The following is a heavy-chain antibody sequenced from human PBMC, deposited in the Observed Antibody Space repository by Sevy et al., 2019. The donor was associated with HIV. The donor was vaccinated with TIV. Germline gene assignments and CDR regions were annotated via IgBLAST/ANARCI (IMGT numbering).Heavy chain of an antibody. CDR2: IHLTLST. D-gene: IGHD2-8*01. CDR3: ASTQDGVGSAQGDSTSYPYAWDNYFDR. V-gene: IGHV4-39*01. CDR1: GDSVSTSNKY. Sequence: SETLSLTCTVSGDSVSTSNKYWGWIRQPPGKGLEWIGSIHLTLSTFYNPSLKSRVIISEDTSKNQFSLRLSSVSAADTAFYYRASTQDGVGSAQGDSTSYPYAWDNYFDRWGRGTLVTVSS. J-gene: IGHJ4*02.